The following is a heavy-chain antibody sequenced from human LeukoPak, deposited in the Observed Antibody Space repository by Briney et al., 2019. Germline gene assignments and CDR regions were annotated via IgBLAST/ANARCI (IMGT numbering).Heavy chain of an antibody. Sequence: SETLSLTCTVSGGSISSSSYYWGWIRQPPGKGLEWIGSIYYSGSTYYNPSLKSRVTISVDTSKNQFSLKLSSVTAADTAVYYCARHDYDILTGLYAFDIWGQGTMVTVSS. CDR1: GGSISSSSYY. CDR3: ARHDYDILTGLYAFDI. J-gene: IGHJ3*02. CDR2: IYYSGST. D-gene: IGHD3-9*01. V-gene: IGHV4-39*01.